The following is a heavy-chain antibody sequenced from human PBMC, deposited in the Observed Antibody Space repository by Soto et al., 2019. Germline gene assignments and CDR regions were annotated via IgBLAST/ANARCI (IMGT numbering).Heavy chain of an antibody. CDR2: ISPSGTT. CDR1: SGSLSGYY. J-gene: IGHJ4*02. Sequence: SETLSLTCSLYSGSLSGYYWSWIRQPPGKGLEWIGEISPSGTTNYSPSLKGRVSISVDTSKNQFSLNLTSLTAADTAVYYCARAPKVSGSAQTRPDFWGQGSLVTVSS. D-gene: IGHD6-6*01. V-gene: IGHV4-34*01. CDR3: ARAPKVSGSAQTRPDF.